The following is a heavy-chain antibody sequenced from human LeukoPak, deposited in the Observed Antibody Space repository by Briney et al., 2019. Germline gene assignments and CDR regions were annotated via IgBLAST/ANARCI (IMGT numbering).Heavy chain of an antibody. D-gene: IGHD6-19*01. CDR3: ARAGQSGGWYFDY. CDR1: GYTFTGYN. J-gene: IGHJ4*02. V-gene: IGHV1-2*02. Sequence: ASVKVSCKASGYTFTGYNMHWVRQAPGQGLEWMGWINPNSGDTNFAQKFQGRVTMTRDTSISTAYMDLSRLRSDDTAVYYCARAGQSGGWYFDYWGQGTLVTVSS. CDR2: INPNSGDT.